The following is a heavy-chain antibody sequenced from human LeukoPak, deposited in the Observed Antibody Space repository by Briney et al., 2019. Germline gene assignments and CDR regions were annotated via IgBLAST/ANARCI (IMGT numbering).Heavy chain of an antibody. Sequence: SETLSLTCTVSGGSIGSGGYYWSWIRQHPGKGLEWFGYIYYSGSTYYNPSLKSRVTISVDTSKNQFSLKLSSVTAADTAVYYCARVPRSYYYYYYMDVWGKGTTVTVSS. V-gene: IGHV4-31*03. J-gene: IGHJ6*03. CDR3: ARVPRSYYYYYYMDV. CDR1: GGSIGSGGYY. CDR2: IYYSGST.